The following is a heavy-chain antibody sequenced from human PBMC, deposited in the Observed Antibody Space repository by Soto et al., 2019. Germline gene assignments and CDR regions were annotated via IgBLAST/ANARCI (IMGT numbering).Heavy chain of an antibody. CDR2: ISGSGDST. J-gene: IGHJ6*02. D-gene: IGHD6-13*01. Sequence: EVQLLESGGGLVQPGGSLRLSCAASGFTFSSYAMSWVRQAPGKGLEWVSVISGSGDSTYYADSVRGRFTISRDNSKNTLYLQMNSLRAEDTAVYYCAKDRDGAAAGPTKFYGMDVWGQWTTVTVAS. V-gene: IGHV3-23*01. CDR3: AKDRDGAAAGPTKFYGMDV. CDR1: GFTFSSYA.